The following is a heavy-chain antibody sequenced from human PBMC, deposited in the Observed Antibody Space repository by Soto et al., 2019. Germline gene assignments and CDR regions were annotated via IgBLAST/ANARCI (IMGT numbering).Heavy chain of an antibody. J-gene: IGHJ4*02. CDR1: GYTFISYG. CDR3: ARGEVVTATSDLDY. V-gene: IGHV1-18*01. D-gene: IGHD2-21*02. CDR2: ISAYNGNT. Sequence: QVQLVQSGAEVKKPGASVKVSRKASGYTFISYGISWVRQAPGQGLEWMGWISAYNGNTKYAEKFRGRVTMTTDTSTSTAYMELRSLRSDDTAVYYCARGEVVTATSDLDYWGQGTLVTVSS.